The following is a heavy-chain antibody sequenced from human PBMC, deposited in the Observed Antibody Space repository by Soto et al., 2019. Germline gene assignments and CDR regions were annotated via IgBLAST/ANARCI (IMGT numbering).Heavy chain of an antibody. V-gene: IGHV3-74*01. CDR1: GFTFSSYW. CDR2: INSDGSST. Sequence: GGSLRLSCAASGFTFSSYWMHWVRQAPGKGLVWVSRINSDGSSTSYADSVKGRFTISRDNAKNTLYLQMNSLRAEDTAVYYCARVSPVGYYDFWSGYLGFDPWGQGTLVTVSS. CDR3: ARVSPVGYYDFWSGYLGFDP. J-gene: IGHJ5*02. D-gene: IGHD3-3*01.